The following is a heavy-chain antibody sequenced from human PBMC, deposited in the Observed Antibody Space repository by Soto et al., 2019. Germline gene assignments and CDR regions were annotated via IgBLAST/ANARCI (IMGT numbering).Heavy chain of an antibody. V-gene: IGHV1-2*02. CDR1: GYTFTGYY. CDR3: ARGYDFWSGYPLESWFDP. J-gene: IGHJ5*02. CDR2: INPNSGGT. D-gene: IGHD3-3*01. Sequence: ASVKVSCKASGYTFTGYYMHWARQAPGQGLEWMGWINPNSGGTNYAQKFQGRVTMTRDTSISTAYMELSRLRSDDTAVYYCARGYDFWSGYPLESWFDPWGQGTLVTVSS.